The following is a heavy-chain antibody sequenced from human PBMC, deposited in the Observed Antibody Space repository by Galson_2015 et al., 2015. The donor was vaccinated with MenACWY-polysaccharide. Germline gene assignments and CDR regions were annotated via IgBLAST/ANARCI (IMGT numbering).Heavy chain of an antibody. CDR2: IWYDGSKE. J-gene: IGHJ4*02. CDR1: GFNFNNHG. Sequence: SLRLSCAASGFNFNNHGMHWVRQAPGKGLEWVALIWYDGSKEYYAGSVKGRFTISKDNSKNTVYLQMNSLRAEDTAVYYCARALRGITVEDWGQGTLVAVSS. D-gene: IGHD3-10*01. V-gene: IGHV3-33*01. CDR3: ARALRGITVED.